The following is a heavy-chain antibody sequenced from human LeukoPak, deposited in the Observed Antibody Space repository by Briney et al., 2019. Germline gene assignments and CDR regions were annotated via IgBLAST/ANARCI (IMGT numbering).Heavy chain of an antibody. D-gene: IGHD3-22*01. J-gene: IGHJ4*02. CDR3: ARGPYYYDSTGHHEGFDY. CDR1: GFTFSSYA. V-gene: IGHV3-53*04. CDR2: IYTGGGT. Sequence: GGSLRLSCAASGFTFSSYAMTWVRQAPGKGLEWVSVIYTGGGTYYADSVKGRFTISRHNSKNTLYLEMNSLRPEDTAVYYCARGPYYYDSTGHHEGFDYWGQGTLVTVSS.